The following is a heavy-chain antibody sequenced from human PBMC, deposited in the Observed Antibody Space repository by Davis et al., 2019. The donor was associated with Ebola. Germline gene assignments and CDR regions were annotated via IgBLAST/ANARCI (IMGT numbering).Heavy chain of an antibody. J-gene: IGHJ4*02. CDR2: VYTSGST. Sequence: SETLSLTCIVSGGSISSYYWSWIRQPAGRGLEWIGRVYTSGSTSYNPSLESRVTMSVDRSKNQFSLKLTSVTAADTAVYFCARGQESSYTVSWARFDSWGQGTLV. D-gene: IGHD6-13*01. CDR1: GGSISSYY. CDR3: ARGQESSYTVSWARFDS. V-gene: IGHV4-4*07.